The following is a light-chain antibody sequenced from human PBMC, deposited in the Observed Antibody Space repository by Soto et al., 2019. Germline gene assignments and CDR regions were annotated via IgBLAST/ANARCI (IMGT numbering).Light chain of an antibody. J-gene: IGKJ1*01. CDR3: LQDYNYPRT. CDR1: QDIRNE. Sequence: ALQMTQSPSSLSASVGDRVTITCRASQDIRNELGWYQQRPGKAPNLLIYAASTLHTGVPARFSGSGSRTYFTLTINGLQHDDFATYYCLQDYNYPRTFGRGTKVEV. CDR2: AAS. V-gene: IGKV1-6*01.